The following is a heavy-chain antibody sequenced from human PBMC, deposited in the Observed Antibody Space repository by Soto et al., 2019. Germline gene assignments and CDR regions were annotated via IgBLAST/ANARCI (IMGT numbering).Heavy chain of an antibody. CDR1: GFTFSSYS. J-gene: IGHJ6*03. CDR2: ISGSGGST. CDR3: AKGRRIAVAGKAYYYYYMDV. D-gene: IGHD6-19*01. V-gene: IGHV3-23*01. Sequence: GSLRLSCAASGFTFSSYSMNWVRQAPGKGLEWVSAISGSGGSTYYADSVKGRFTISRDNSKNTLYLQMNSLRAEDTAVYYCAKGRRIAVAGKAYYYYYMDVWGKGTTVTVSS.